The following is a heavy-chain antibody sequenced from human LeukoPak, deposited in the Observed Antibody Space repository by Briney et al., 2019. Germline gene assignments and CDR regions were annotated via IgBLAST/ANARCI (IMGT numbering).Heavy chain of an antibody. V-gene: IGHV4-61*02. Sequence: SETLSLTCTVSGGSISSGSYYWSWIRQPAGKGLEWIGRIYTSGSTNYNPSLKSRVTISVDTSKNQFSLKLSSVTAADTAVYYCARHRRDGYNYWGQGTLVTVSS. CDR2: IYTSGST. D-gene: IGHD5-24*01. CDR1: GGSISSGSYY. J-gene: IGHJ4*02. CDR3: ARHRRDGYNY.